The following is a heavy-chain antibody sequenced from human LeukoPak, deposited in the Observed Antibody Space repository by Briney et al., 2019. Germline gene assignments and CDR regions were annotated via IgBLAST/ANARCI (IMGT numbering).Heavy chain of an antibody. CDR3: AKHYDFWSGYGSNWFDP. J-gene: IGHJ5*02. V-gene: IGHV3-7*01. CDR2: IEQDGSEK. D-gene: IGHD3-3*01. Sequence: GGSLRLSCAASGFTFSSYWMSWVRQAPGKGLEWVANIEQDGSEKYYVGSVKGRFTISRDNAKNSLDLQMNSLRVEDTAVYYCAKHYDFWSGYGSNWFDPWGQGTLVTVSS. CDR1: GFTFSSYW.